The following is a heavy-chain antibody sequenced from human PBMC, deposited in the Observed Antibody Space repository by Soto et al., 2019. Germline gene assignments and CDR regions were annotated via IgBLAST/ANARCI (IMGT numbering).Heavy chain of an antibody. V-gene: IGHV3-53*01. D-gene: IGHD2-15*01. CDR2: IYSGGST. CDR3: ARDPGYCSGGSCYSGYYYYGMDV. CDR1: GFTVSSTY. J-gene: IGHJ6*02. Sequence: PGGSLRLSCAASGFTVSSTYMSWVRQAPGKGLEWVSVIYSGGSTYYADSVKGRFTISRDNSKNTLYLQMNSLRAEDTAVYYCARDPGYCSGGSCYSGYYYYGMDVWGQGTTVTVSS.